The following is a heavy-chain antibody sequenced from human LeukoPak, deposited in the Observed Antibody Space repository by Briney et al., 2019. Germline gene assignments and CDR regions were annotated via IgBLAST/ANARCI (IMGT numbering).Heavy chain of an antibody. Sequence: GGSLRLSCAASGFTVSSNYMSWVRQAPGKGLEWVSVIYSGGSTYYADSVKGRFTISRDNSKNTLHLQMNSLRAEDTAVYYCAREPPELGAFDIWGQGTMVTVSS. CDR3: AREPPELGAFDI. J-gene: IGHJ3*02. CDR1: GFTVSSNY. D-gene: IGHD6-13*01. V-gene: IGHV3-66*01. CDR2: IYSGGST.